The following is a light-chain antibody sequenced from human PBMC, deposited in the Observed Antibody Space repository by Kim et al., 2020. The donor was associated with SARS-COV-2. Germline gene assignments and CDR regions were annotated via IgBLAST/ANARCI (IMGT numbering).Light chain of an antibody. CDR1: NIGIKK. CDR3: QVWDSSTGVV. V-gene: IGLV3-9*01. J-gene: IGLJ2*01. CDR2: RDS. Sequence: VALGLTARITCGGNNIGIKKVHWYQQKPGQAPMLVIYRDSNRPSGIPVRFSGSNSGNTATLTISRAQAGDEADYYCQVWDSSTGVVFGGGTQLTVL.